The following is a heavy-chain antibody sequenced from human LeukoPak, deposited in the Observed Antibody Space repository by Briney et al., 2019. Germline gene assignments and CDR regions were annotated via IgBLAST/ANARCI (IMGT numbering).Heavy chain of an antibody. CDR3: AKDLEWLRFGPFDD. CDR2: ISGSGGTT. J-gene: IGHJ4*02. V-gene: IGHV3-23*01. D-gene: IGHD5-12*01. Sequence: GGSLRLSCAASGFIFTNYAMNWVRQAPGTGLEWVSAISGSGGTTYYADSVKGRFTISRDNSMNTLYLQMNSLTAEDTAIYYCAKDLEWLRFGPFDDWGQGILVTVSS. CDR1: GFIFTNYA.